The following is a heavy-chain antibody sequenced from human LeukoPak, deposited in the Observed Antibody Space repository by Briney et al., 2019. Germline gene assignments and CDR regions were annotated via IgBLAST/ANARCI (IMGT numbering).Heavy chain of an antibody. D-gene: IGHD2-2*01. CDR3: ASSHCSSTSCYGPYYFDY. Sequence: SETLSLTCTVSGGSISSYYWSLIRQPPGKGLEWIGYIYYSGSTNYNPSLKSRVTISVDTSKNQFSLKLSSVTAADTAVYYCASSHCSSTSCYGPYYFDYWGQGTLVTVSS. CDR2: IYYSGST. V-gene: IGHV4-59*01. CDR1: GGSISSYY. J-gene: IGHJ4*02.